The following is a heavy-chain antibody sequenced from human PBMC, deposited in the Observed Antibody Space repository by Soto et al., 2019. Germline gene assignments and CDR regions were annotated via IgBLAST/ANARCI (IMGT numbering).Heavy chain of an antibody. Sequence: QVQLQQWRAGLLKPSETLSLTCAVYGGSFSGYYWTWIRQPPGTGLEWIGEINHSGSTNYNPSLKSRVTISVDTSKNQFSLKLTSVTDADTAVYYWARDKITGLFDYWGQGTLVTVSS. CDR1: GGSFSGYY. V-gene: IGHV4-34*01. CDR2: INHSGST. J-gene: IGHJ4*02. D-gene: IGHD2-8*02. CDR3: ARDKITGLFDY.